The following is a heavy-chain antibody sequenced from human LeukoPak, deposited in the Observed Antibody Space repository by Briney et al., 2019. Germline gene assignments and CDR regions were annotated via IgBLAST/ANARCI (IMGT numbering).Heavy chain of an antibody. Sequence: ASVKVACKASGYTFTSYDINWVRQATGQGLEWMGWMNPNSGNTGYAQKFQGRVTMTRNTSISTAYMELSSLRSEDTAVYYCARESSSWLYYYYYYMDVRGKGTTVTVSS. J-gene: IGHJ6*03. D-gene: IGHD6-13*01. V-gene: IGHV1-8*01. CDR3: ARESSSWLYYYYYYMDV. CDR1: GYTFTSYD. CDR2: MNPNSGNT.